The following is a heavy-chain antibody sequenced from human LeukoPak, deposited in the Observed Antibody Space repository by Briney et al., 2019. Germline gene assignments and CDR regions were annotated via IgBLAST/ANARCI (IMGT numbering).Heavy chain of an antibody. V-gene: IGHV4-39*01. Sequence: SETLSLTCTVSGGSVSSSYYQWGWIRQPPGKGLEWIGNIYDRGTDYNPSLKSRVAISLDTSKNQFSLQLRSVTAADTAMYYCFRRSGTTIPFSRAYYYYMDIWGTGTTVIVSS. CDR3: FRRSGTTIPFSRAYYYYMDI. CDR2: IYDRGT. D-gene: IGHD1-7*01. CDR1: GGSVSSSYYQ. J-gene: IGHJ6*03.